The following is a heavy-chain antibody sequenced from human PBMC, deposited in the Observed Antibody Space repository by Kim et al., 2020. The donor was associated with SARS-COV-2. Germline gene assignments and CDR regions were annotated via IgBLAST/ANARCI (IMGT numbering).Heavy chain of an antibody. J-gene: IGHJ6*01. Sequence: SETLSLTCTVSGGSISSSSYYWGWIRQSPGRGLEWIATIFYRGSTFYNPSLKSRLTISIDTSNNQFSLELSSVTAADTAVYYGARHYHRWG. D-gene: IGHD3-16*02. CDR3: ARHYHR. V-gene: IGHV4-39*01. CDR1: GGSISSSSYY. CDR2: IFYRGST.